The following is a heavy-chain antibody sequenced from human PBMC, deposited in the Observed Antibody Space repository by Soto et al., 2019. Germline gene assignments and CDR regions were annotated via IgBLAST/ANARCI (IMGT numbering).Heavy chain of an antibody. CDR2: IYYSGST. Sequence: PSETLSLTCTVSGGSISSYYWSWIRQPPGKGLEWIGYIYYSGSTNYNPSLKSRVTISVDTSKNQFSLKLSSVTAADTAVYYCARVEYVAVKYYYDSSGYYHPWYFDYCGQGTLVTVSS. J-gene: IGHJ4*02. CDR3: ARVEYVAVKYYYDSSGYYHPWYFDY. D-gene: IGHD3-22*01. CDR1: GGSISSYY. V-gene: IGHV4-59*01.